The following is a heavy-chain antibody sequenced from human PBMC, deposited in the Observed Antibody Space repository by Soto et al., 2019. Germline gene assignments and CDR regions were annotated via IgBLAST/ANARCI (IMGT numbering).Heavy chain of an antibody. CDR3: ARGPLIRNWFDP. J-gene: IGHJ5*02. CDR1: GFTFSSYS. CDR2: ISSSSSYI. Sequence: GGSLRLSCAASGFTFSSYSMNWVRQAPGKGLEWVSSISSSSSYIYYADSVKGRFTISRDNAKNSLYLQMNSLRAEDTAVYYCARGPLIRNWFDPWGQGTLVTVSS. V-gene: IGHV3-21*01.